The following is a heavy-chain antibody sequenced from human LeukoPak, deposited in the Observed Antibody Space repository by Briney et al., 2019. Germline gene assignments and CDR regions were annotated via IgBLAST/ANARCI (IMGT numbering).Heavy chain of an antibody. Sequence: GGSLRLSCAASGFTFSTYAMHWVRQAPGKGLEYVSAISSSGGRTYYANSVKDRFTISRDISTNTLYLQMNSLRAEDTAVYYCARALPSPLYSGSYADAFDIWGQGTMVTVSS. D-gene: IGHD1-26*01. CDR2: ISSSGGRT. V-gene: IGHV3-64*01. CDR1: GFTFSTYA. J-gene: IGHJ3*02. CDR3: ARALPSPLYSGSYADAFDI.